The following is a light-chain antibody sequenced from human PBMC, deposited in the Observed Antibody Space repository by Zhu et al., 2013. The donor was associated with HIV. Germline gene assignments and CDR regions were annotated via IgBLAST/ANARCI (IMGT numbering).Light chain of an antibody. Sequence: EIVLTQSPASLSLSLGEGATLSCRASQSVGRFLAWYQQRPGQAPRLLIYDATSRATGIPARFRGSGSGTDFSLTISSLEPEDFAVYYCQQRMNWPLTFGGGTKVEIK. CDR2: DAT. J-gene: IGKJ4*01. CDR1: QSVGRF. CDR3: QQRMNWPLT. V-gene: IGKV3-11*01.